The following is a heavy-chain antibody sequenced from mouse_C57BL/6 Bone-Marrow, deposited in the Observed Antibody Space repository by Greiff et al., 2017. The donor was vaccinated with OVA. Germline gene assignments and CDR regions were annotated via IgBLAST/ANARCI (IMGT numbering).Heavy chain of an antibody. J-gene: IGHJ4*01. D-gene: IGHD1-1*01. CDR1: GYTFTSYW. Sequence: QVQLKQPGAELVKPGASVKLSCKASGYTFTSYWMHWVKQRPGQGLEWIGMIHPNSGSTNYNEKFKSKATLTVDKSSSTAYMQLSSLTSEDSAVCYCASSYGGFYAMDYWGQGTSVTVSS. CDR2: IHPNSGST. V-gene: IGHV1-64*01. CDR3: ASSYGGFYAMDY.